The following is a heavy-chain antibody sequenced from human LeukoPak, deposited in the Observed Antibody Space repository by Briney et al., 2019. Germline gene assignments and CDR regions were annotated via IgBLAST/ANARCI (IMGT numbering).Heavy chain of an antibody. CDR2: FDPEDGET. J-gene: IGHJ3*02. Sequence: ASVKVSCKVSGYTLTELSMHWVRQAPGKGLEWMGGFDPEDGETIYAQKFQGRVTMTEDTSTDTAYMELSSLRSEDTAVYYCAKQGTERIRDGYNSGERDDDTFDIWGQGTMVTVSS. CDR3: AKQGTERIRDGYNSGERDDDTFDI. CDR1: GYTLTELS. D-gene: IGHD5-24*01. V-gene: IGHV1-24*01.